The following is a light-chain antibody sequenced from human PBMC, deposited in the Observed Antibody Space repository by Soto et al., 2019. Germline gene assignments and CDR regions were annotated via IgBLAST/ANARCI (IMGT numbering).Light chain of an antibody. CDR3: QHFGTPPWT. CDR1: QAILNNY. CDR2: LAP. Sequence: DIVLTQSPGTLSLSPGERATLSCRTSQAILNNYLAWFQQKPGQAPRLLIYLAPNRAAGIPDRFSGSGSGTDFTLTISRLEPEDFAVYYCQHFGTPPWTFGQGTKVEI. V-gene: IGKV3-20*01. J-gene: IGKJ1*01.